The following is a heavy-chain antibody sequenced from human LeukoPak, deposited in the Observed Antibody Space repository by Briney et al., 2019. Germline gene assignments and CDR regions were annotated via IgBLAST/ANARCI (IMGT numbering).Heavy chain of an antibody. V-gene: IGHV1-69*01. CDR1: GGTFSSYA. J-gene: IGHJ6*04. CDR2: IIPIFGTA. CDR3: ARGEWSYGSGVPYGGMDV. Sequence: SVKVSCKASGGTFSSYAISWVRQAPGQGLEWMGGIIPIFGTANYAQKFQGRVTITADESTSTAYMELSSLRSEDTAVYYCARGEWSYGSGVPYGGMDVWGKGTTVTVSS. D-gene: IGHD3-10*01.